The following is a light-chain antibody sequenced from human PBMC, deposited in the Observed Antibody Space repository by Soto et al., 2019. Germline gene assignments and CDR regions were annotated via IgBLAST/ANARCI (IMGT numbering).Light chain of an antibody. J-gene: IGKJ5*01. CDR3: QQRSNWPIT. V-gene: IGKV3-11*01. Sequence: EIVLTQSPATLSLSPGERATLSCRASQSVSSYLACCQQKPGQAPRLLVYDASNRATGIPARFSGSGSGTDFTLTISSLGPEDFAVYYCQQRSNWPITFGQGTRLEI. CDR2: DAS. CDR1: QSVSSY.